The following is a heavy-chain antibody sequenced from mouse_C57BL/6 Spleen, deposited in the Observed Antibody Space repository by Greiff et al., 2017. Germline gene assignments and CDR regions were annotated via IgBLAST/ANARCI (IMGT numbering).Heavy chain of an antibody. CDR2: IDPENGDT. J-gene: IGHJ2*01. Sequence: VQLQQSGAELVRPGASVKLSCTASGFNIKDDYMHWVKQRPEQGLEWIGWIDPENGDTEYASKFQGQATITADTSSNTAYLQLSSLTSEDTAVYYCSTRGNYGDYFDDWGQGTTLTVAS. CDR1: GFNIKDDY. V-gene: IGHV14-4*01. CDR3: STRGNYGDYFDD. D-gene: IGHD2-1*01.